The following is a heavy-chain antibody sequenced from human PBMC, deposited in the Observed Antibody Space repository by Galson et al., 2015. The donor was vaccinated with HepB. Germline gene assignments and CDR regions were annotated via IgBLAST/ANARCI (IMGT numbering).Heavy chain of an antibody. V-gene: IGHV3-23*01. CDR1: GFTFSSYA. D-gene: IGHD5-24*01. J-gene: IGHJ4*02. Sequence: SLRLSCAASGFTFSSYAMSWVRQAPGKGLEWVSAISGSGGSTYYADSVKGRFTISRDNSKNTLYLQMNSLRAEDTAVYYCTKDCGIGRWLQCRWAQPDWGQGTLVTVSS. CDR2: ISGSGGST. CDR3: TKDCGIGRWLQCRWAQPD.